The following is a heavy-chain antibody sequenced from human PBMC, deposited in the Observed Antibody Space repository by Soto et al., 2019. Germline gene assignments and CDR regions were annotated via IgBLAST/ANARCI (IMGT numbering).Heavy chain of an antibody. CDR2: IIPIYGTT. D-gene: IGHD3-10*01. CDR3: ARRLSSFYDYVREI. J-gene: IGHJ6*02. V-gene: IGHV1-69*13. CDR1: VDTYITYF. Sequence: SVKVSCKASVDTYITYFLSWVRQAPGQGLEWMGGIIPIYGTTNYAQKFQGRVTITADESTRTVYMQLSSLRAEDTAVYYCARRLSSFYDYVREIWGHGTTVSVS.